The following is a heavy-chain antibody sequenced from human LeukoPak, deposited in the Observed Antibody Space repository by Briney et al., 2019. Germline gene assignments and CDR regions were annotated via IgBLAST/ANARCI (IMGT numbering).Heavy chain of an antibody. Sequence: SETLSLTCAVYGGSFSGYYWSWIRQPPGKGLEWIGEINHSGSTNYNPSLKSRVTISVDTSKNQFSLKLSSVTAADTAVYYCARLGSLGQRDYWGQGTLVTVSS. J-gene: IGHJ4*02. CDR1: GGSFSGYY. D-gene: IGHD6-25*01. CDR2: INHSGST. CDR3: ARLGSLGQRDY. V-gene: IGHV4-34*01.